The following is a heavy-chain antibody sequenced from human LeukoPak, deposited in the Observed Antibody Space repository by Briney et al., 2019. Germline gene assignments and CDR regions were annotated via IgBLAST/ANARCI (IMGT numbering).Heavy chain of an antibody. CDR2: INPNSGGT. CDR3: ARESGYCSSTSCITVFDY. CDR1: GYTFTGYY. Sequence: ASVRVSCKASGYTFTGYYVHWVRQAPGQGLEWMGWINPNSGGTNYAQKFQGRVTMTRDTSISTAYMELSRLRSDDTAVYYCARESGYCSSTSCITVFDYWGQGTLVTVSS. D-gene: IGHD2-2*01. J-gene: IGHJ4*02. V-gene: IGHV1-2*02.